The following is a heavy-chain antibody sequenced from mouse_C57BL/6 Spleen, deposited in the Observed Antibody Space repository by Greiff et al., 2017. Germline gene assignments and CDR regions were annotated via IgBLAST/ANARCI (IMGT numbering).Heavy chain of an antibody. CDR3: ARPTNWGQYYAMDY. J-gene: IGHJ4*01. V-gene: IGHV5-9*01. D-gene: IGHD4-1*01. Sequence: EVQVVESGGGLVKPGGSLKLSCAASGFTFSSYTMSWVRQTPEKRLEWVATISGGGGNTYYPDSVKGRFTISRDNAKTTLYLQISSLRSEDTALYYCARPTNWGQYYAMDYWGQGTSVTVSS. CDR1: GFTFSSYT. CDR2: ISGGGGNT.